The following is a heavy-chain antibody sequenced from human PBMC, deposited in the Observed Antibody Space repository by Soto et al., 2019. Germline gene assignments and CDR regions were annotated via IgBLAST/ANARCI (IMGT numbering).Heavy chain of an antibody. CDR3: TRDGAGYSYGYSWFDP. D-gene: IGHD5-18*01. CDR1: GGSVSSGSYY. Sequence: SETLSLTCTVSGGSVSSGSYYRSWIRQPPGKGLEWIGYIYYSGSTNYNPSLKSRVTISVDTSKNQFSLKLSSVTAADTAVYYCTRDGAGYSYGYSWFDPWGRGTLVTVSS. J-gene: IGHJ5*02. CDR2: IYYSGST. V-gene: IGHV4-61*01.